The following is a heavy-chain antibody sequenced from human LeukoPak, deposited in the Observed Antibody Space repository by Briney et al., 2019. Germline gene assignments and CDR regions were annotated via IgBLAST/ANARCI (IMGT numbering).Heavy chain of an antibody. CDR1: GFTFRGFL. CDR3: ARDKIVGATNFDY. Sequence: GGSLRLSCAASGFTFRGFLMSWVRQVPGKGLEWVANIKQHGGEIYYVDSVKGRFTISRDNAKNLLYLQMNSLRAEDTAIYYCARDKIVGATNFDYWGQGTLVTVSS. CDR2: IKQHGGEI. V-gene: IGHV3-7*01. D-gene: IGHD1-26*01. J-gene: IGHJ4*02.